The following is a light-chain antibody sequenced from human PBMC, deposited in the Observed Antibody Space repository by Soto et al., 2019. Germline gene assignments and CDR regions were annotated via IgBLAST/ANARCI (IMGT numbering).Light chain of an antibody. CDR1: SSDVGGYNY. CDR2: DVS. J-gene: IGLJ3*02. V-gene: IGLV2-11*01. Sequence: QSALTQPRSVSGSPGQSVTISCTGTSSDVGGYNYVSWYQHHPGKAPKFMIYDVSKRPSGVPDRFSASKSGNTASLTISGLQADDEADYYCCSYAGDYTWVFGGGTKVTVL. CDR3: CSYAGDYTWV.